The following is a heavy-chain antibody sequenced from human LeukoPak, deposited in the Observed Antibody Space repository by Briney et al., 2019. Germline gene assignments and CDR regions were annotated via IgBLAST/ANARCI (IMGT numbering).Heavy chain of an antibody. J-gene: IGHJ5*02. Sequence: GGSLRLSCAASGFTFSDYYMSWIRQAPGKGLEWVSYISSSGSTIYYAVSVKGRFTISRDNAKNSLYLQMNSLRAEDTAVYYCARDRYYDSSGYFSSWGQGTLVTVSS. CDR3: ARDRYYDSSGYFSS. CDR1: GFTFSDYY. V-gene: IGHV3-11*04. CDR2: ISSSGSTI. D-gene: IGHD3-22*01.